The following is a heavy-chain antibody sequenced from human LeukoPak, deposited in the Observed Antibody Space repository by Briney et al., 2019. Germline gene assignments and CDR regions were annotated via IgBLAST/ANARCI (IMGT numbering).Heavy chain of an antibody. D-gene: IGHD1-26*01. CDR1: GFTFSSYS. J-gene: IGHJ4*02. CDR3: ARGAVGATRMDFDY. CDR2: ISSSSYI. V-gene: IGHV3-21*01. Sequence: GGSLRPSFAASGFTFSSYSMNWFRQAPGKGWSWASSISSSSYIYYADSVKGRFTISRDNAKNSLYLQMNSLRAEDTAVYYCARGAVGATRMDFDYWGQGTLVTVSS.